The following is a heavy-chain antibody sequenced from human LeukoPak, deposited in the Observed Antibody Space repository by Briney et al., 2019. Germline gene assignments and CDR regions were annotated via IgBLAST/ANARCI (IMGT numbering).Heavy chain of an antibody. CDR3: ARERLYSSSSDY. V-gene: IGHV3-11*01. J-gene: IGHJ4*02. CDR2: ISSSGSTI. CDR1: GFTFSSYW. Sequence: NSGGSLRLSCAASGFTFSSYWMSWVRQAPGKGLEWVSYISSSGSTIYYADSVKGRFTISRDNAKNSLYLQMNSLRAEDTAVYYCARERLYSSSSDYWGQGTLVTVSS. D-gene: IGHD6-13*01.